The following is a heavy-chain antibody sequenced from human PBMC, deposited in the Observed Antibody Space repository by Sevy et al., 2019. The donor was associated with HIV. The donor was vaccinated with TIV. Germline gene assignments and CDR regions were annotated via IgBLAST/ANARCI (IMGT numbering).Heavy chain of an antibody. CDR3: AREGGVVVPAAINRDQYYFDY. D-gene: IGHD2-2*02. Sequence: ASVKVSCKASGGTFSSYAISWVRQAPGQGLEWMGGIIPIFGTANYAQKFQGRVTITADESTSTAYMELSSLRSEDTAVYYCAREGGVVVPAAINRDQYYFDYWDQEPWSPSPQ. CDR2: IIPIFGTA. CDR1: GGTFSSYA. V-gene: IGHV1-69*13. J-gene: IGHJ4*01.